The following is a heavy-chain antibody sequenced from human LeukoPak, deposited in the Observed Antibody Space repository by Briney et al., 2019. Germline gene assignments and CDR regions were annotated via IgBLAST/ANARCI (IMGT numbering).Heavy chain of an antibody. CDR2: IKQDGSEK. CDR1: GFTFSSYW. Sequence: GGSLRLSCAASGFTFSSYWMSWVRQAPGKGLEWVANIKQDGSEKYYVDSVKGRFTISRDNAKNSLYLQMNSLRAEDTAVYYCARDGSVTTLFSGYFDYWGQGTLVTVSS. V-gene: IGHV3-7*01. D-gene: IGHD4-17*01. J-gene: IGHJ4*02. CDR3: ARDGSVTTLFSGYFDY.